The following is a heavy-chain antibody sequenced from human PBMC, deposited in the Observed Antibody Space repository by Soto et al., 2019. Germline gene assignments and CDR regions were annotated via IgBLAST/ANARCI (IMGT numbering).Heavy chain of an antibody. V-gene: IGHV4-59*01. D-gene: IGHD2-8*01. CDR1: GGSISGYY. CDR3: ASESCTNGVCNHFIDY. J-gene: IGHJ4*02. CDR2: IYYSGST. Sequence: SETLSLTCTVSGGSISGYYWSWIRQPPGKGLEWIGYIYYSGSTNYNPPLKSRVTISVNTSRNQFSPKLSSVTAADTAVYFCASESCTNGVCNHFIDYWGQGTLVTVSS.